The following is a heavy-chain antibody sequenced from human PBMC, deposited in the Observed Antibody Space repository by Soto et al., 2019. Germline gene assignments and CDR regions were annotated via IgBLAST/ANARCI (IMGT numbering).Heavy chain of an antibody. CDR3: ARHDWAKPFDY. D-gene: IGHD3-9*01. J-gene: IGHJ4*02. CDR2: IYYSGST. Sequence: QLQLQESGPGLVKPSETLSLTCTVSGGSISSSSYYWGWIRQPPGKGVEWIGSIYYSGSTYYNPSPKSRVTISVDTSKNQFSLKLSSVTAADTAVYYCARHDWAKPFDYWGQGTLVTVSS. CDR1: GGSISSSSYY. V-gene: IGHV4-39*01.